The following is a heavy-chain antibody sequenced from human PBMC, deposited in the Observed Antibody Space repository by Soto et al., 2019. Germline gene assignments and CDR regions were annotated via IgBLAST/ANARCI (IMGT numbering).Heavy chain of an antibody. V-gene: IGHV1-3*01. J-gene: IGHJ4*02. CDR1: GYTXTRYA. CDR3: ARAPVDLYDSSGYYY. CDR2: INAGNGNT. D-gene: IGHD3-22*01. Sequence: AXVKVSCQASGYTXTRYAMHWLRQAPGQRLEWMGWINAGNGNTKYSPKFQGRVTITRDTSASKAYMELSSMRSQDTAVYYCARAPVDLYDSSGYYYWGQGTLGTVSS.